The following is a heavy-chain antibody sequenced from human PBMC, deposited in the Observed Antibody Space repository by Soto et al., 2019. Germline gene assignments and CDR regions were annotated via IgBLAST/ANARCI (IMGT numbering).Heavy chain of an antibody. CDR1: GFTFTTYY. Sequence: QVRLVQSGAEVKKPGASVSISCKTSGFTFTTYYIHWVRQAPGQGLEWMGMIDPSGGSTTYAQKLQGRITMTSDMYTSTVYMELSSLRSEETAVYYCARVPYDTTGYYAFWGQGTLVTVSS. J-gene: IGHJ4*02. D-gene: IGHD3-22*01. V-gene: IGHV1-46*01. CDR2: IDPSGGST. CDR3: ARVPYDTTGYYAF.